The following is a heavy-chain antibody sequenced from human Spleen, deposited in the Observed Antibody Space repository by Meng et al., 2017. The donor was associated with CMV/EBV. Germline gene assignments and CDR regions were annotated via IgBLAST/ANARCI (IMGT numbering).Heavy chain of an antibody. V-gene: IGHV1-2*02. D-gene: IGHD3-10*01. CDR1: GYSFPGYF. J-gene: IGHJ4*02. Sequence: VSCKASGYSFPGYFIHWVRQAPGQGLEWMGWINPSNGVTNFVREFQGRVTLTRDTSITTTYMELSGLRSDDTAVYYCARAPLSGFDYWGQGTLVTVSS. CDR3: ARAPLSGFDY. CDR2: INPSNGVT.